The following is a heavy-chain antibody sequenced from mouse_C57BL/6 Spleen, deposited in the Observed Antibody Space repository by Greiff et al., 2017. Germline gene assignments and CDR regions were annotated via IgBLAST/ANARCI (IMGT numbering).Heavy chain of an antibody. D-gene: IGHD1-1*01. CDR2: IDPENGDT. J-gene: IGHJ2*01. Sequence: VQLKQSGAELVRPGASVKLSCTASGFNIKDDYMHWVKQRPEQGLEWIGWIDPENGDTEYASKFQGKATITADTSSNTAYLQLSSLTSEDTAVYYCTTDGSRRYFDYWGQGTTLTVSS. V-gene: IGHV14-4*01. CDR3: TTDGSRRYFDY. CDR1: GFNIKDDY.